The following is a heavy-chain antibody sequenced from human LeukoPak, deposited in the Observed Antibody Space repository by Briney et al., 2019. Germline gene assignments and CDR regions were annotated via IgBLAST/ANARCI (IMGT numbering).Heavy chain of an antibody. CDR3: ARDWGVSARPGYMDV. CDR1: GGSITNYY. J-gene: IGHJ6*03. D-gene: IGHD6-6*01. Sequence: PSETLSLPCTGSGGSITNYYWSWIRPPPGEGLEWICFSYYNGNTNYNPSLKSRVTISVDTSKNQFSLRLSSVTAADTAVYYCARDWGVSARPGYMDVWGKGTTVTVSS. V-gene: IGHV4-59*01. CDR2: SYYNGNT.